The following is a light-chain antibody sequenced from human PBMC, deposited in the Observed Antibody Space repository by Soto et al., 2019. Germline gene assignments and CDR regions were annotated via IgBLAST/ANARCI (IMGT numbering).Light chain of an antibody. Sequence: QAVLTQSPSASGTPGQRVTISCSGINSNIGSNYVHWYQQFPGTAPKVLIYRNSQRPSGVPDRFSGSKSGISASLAISGLRSEDEDDYFCATWDDRLSGVVFGGGTKLTVL. V-gene: IGLV1-47*01. CDR1: NSNIGSNY. CDR2: RNS. J-gene: IGLJ2*01. CDR3: ATWDDRLSGVV.